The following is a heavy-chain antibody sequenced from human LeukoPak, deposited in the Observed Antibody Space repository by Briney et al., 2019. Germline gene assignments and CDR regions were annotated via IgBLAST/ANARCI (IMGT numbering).Heavy chain of an antibody. V-gene: IGHV4-39*07. CDR3: ARDTYYYDSSGYSQLDY. D-gene: IGHD3-22*01. CDR1: GGSISSSSYY. J-gene: IGHJ4*02. CDR2: IYYSGST. Sequence: PSETLSLTCTVSGGSISSSSYYWGWIRQPPGKGLEWIGSIYYSGSTYYNPSLKSRVTISVDTSKNQFSLKLSSVTAADTAVYYCARDTYYYDSSGYSQLDYWGQGTLVTVSS.